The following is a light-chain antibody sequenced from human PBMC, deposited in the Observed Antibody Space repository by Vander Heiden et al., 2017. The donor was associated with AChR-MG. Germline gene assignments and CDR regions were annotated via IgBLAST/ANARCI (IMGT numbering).Light chain of an antibody. V-gene: IGLV1-40*01. CDR3: QSYDSSLTAHV. CDR2: GNS. Sequence: QSVLTQPPSVSGAPGQRVTISCTGSSSNIGAGYDVHWYQQLPGTAPKLLIYGNSNRPSGVPDRFSGSKSGTSASLAITGLQAEDEADYYCQSYDSSLTAHVFGTGTKVTGL. J-gene: IGLJ1*01. CDR1: SSNIGAGYD.